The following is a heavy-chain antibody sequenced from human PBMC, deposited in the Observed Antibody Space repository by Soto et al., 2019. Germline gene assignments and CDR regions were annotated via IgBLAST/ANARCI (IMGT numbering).Heavy chain of an antibody. CDR1: GYTFTRYY. CDR3: ARESSSVDGLDV. Sequence: QVQLVQPGAQVKKPGASVKVSCKASGYTFTRYYMHCVRQAHGQGHDGMGIINPSSVSKSYAQKFKGRVNMSRASSKSTVYIELSRVKSVDTAVYYCARESSSVDGLDVWGQGTTVSVSS. CDR2: INPSSVSK. D-gene: IGHD6-19*01. V-gene: IGHV1-46*01. J-gene: IGHJ6*02.